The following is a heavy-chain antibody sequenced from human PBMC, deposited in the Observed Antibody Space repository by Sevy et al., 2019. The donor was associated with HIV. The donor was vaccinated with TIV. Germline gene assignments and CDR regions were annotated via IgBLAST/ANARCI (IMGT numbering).Heavy chain of an antibody. Sequence: GGSLRLSCVGSGFNFNKHFMVWVRQAPGRGLQWVSSISSRSGYIFYSDSVRGRFTISRDNAKNQLFLEMNNLGVEDTAVYHCTREASAAGTSFGLDVWGQGTTVTVSS. CDR3: TREASAAGTSFGLDV. CDR2: ISSRSGYI. D-gene: IGHD6-13*01. V-gene: IGHV3-21*01. CDR1: GFNFNKHF. J-gene: IGHJ6*02.